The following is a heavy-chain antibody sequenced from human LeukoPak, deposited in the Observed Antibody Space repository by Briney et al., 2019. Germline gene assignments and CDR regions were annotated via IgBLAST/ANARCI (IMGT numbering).Heavy chain of an antibody. CDR1: GYTFTSYD. D-gene: IGHD5-12*01. V-gene: IGHV1-8*01. CDR3: ARAVRNSGYDYYYYYYMDV. CDR2: MNPNSGNT. Sequence: ASVKVSCKASGYTFTSYDINWVRQATGQGLEWVGWMNPNSGNTGYAQKFQGRVTMTRNTSISTAYMELSSLRSEDTAVYYCARAVRNSGYDYYYYYYMDVWGKGTTVTISS. J-gene: IGHJ6*03.